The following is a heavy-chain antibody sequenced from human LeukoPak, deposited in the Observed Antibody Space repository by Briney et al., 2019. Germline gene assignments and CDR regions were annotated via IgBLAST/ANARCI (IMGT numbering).Heavy chain of an antibody. Sequence: GMSLRLSCAASGFTFSSYAIHWVRQAPGKGLEWVAVISSDGSNKYYADSVKGRFTISRDNSKNTLCLQMNSLRAEDTAVYYCARSLGYYDSSGIRGDYWGQGTLVTVSS. V-gene: IGHV3-30-3*01. CDR2: ISSDGSNK. J-gene: IGHJ4*02. CDR1: GFTFSSYA. D-gene: IGHD3-22*01. CDR3: ARSLGYYDSSGIRGDY.